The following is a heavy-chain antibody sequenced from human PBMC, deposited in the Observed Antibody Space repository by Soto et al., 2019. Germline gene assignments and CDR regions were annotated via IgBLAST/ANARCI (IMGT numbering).Heavy chain of an antibody. Sequence: SETLSLTCTVSGGSISSYYWSWIRQPPGKGLEWIGYIYYSGSTNYNPSLKSRVTISVDTSKNQFSLKLSSVTAADTAVYYCASTRMIVAHFDYWGQGIQVTVSS. J-gene: IGHJ4*02. CDR3: ASTRMIVAHFDY. CDR1: GGSISSYY. D-gene: IGHD3-22*01. V-gene: IGHV4-59*08. CDR2: IYYSGST.